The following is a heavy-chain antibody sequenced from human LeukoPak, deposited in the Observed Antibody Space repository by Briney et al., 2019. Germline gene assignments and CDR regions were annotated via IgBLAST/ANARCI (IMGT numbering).Heavy chain of an antibody. CDR1: GGSISSSNW. CDR2: IYHSGST. V-gene: IGHV4-4*02. D-gene: IGHD4-17*01. J-gene: IGHJ4*02. CDR3: ARGALTAVTYYFDY. Sequence: SETLSLTCAVSGGSISSSNWWSWVRQPPGKGLEWIGEIYHSGSTNYNPSLKSRVTISVDKSKNQFSLKLSSVTAADTAVYYCARGALTAVTYYFDYWGQGTRVTVSS.